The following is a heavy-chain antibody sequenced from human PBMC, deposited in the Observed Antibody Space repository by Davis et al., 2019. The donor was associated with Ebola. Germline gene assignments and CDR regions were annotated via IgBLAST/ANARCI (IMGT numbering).Heavy chain of an antibody. CDR1: GFTFTTCW. CDR2: IKQDGSEK. CDR3: AKDQRVSV. Sequence: PGGSLRLSCAASGFTFTTCWMTWVRQAPGKGLEWVANIKQDGSEKYLVDSVKGRFTISRDNARNSLYLQMNSLRAEDTAVYYCAKDQRVSVWGQGTLVTVSS. V-gene: IGHV3-7*01. J-gene: IGHJ4*02. D-gene: IGHD1-1*01.